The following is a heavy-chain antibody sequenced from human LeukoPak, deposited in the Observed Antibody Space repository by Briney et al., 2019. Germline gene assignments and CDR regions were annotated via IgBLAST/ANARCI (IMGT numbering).Heavy chain of an antibody. CDR2: IYYSGTT. Sequence: SETLSLTCTVSGGSISSSPYYWGWIRQPPGKGLEWIGSIYYSGTTHYSPSLESRVTISVDTSKNQFSLKLASVTAADTAIYHCAKGAGGFSYYNWFDPWGQGTLVTVSS. CDR3: AKGAGGFSYYNWFDP. V-gene: IGHV4-39*07. CDR1: GGSISSSPYY. D-gene: IGHD5-18*01. J-gene: IGHJ5*02.